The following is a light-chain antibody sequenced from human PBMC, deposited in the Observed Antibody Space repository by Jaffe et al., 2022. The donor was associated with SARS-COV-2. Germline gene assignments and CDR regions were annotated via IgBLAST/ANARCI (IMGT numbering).Light chain of an antibody. CDR1: SSDVGGYNY. V-gene: IGLV2-8*01. Sequence: QSALTQPPSASGSPGQSVTISCTGTSSDVGGYNYVSWYQQHPGKAPKYIIYEVSKRPSGVPDRFSGSKSGNTASLTVSGLQAEDEADYYCSSYAGNNIVVFGGGTKVTVL. CDR3: SSYAGNNIVV. J-gene: IGLJ2*01. CDR2: EVS.